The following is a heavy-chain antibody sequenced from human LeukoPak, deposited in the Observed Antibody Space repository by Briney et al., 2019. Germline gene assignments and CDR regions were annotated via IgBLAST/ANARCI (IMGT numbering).Heavy chain of an antibody. CDR3: ARAPGAGQWLVFPRSYSYYYGMDV. CDR2: IYTSGST. J-gene: IGHJ6*02. V-gene: IGHV4-4*07. D-gene: IGHD6-19*01. Sequence: SETLSLTCTVSGGSISSYYWSWIRQPAGKGLEWIGRIYTSGSTNYNPSLKSRVTISVDTSKNQFSLKLSSVTAADTAVYYCARAPGAGQWLVFPRSYSYYYGMDVWGQGTTVTVSS. CDR1: GGSISSYY.